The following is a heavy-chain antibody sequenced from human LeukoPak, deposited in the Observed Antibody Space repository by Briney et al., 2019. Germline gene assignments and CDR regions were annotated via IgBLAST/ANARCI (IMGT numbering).Heavy chain of an antibody. V-gene: IGHV1-18*01. J-gene: IGHJ6*02. Sequence: ASVKVSCKASGYTFTSYGISWVRQAPGQGLEWMGWISAYNGNTNYAQKLQGRVTMTTDTSTSTAYMELRSLRTDDTAVYYCSRDGCSGGSCSPYYYYYGMDVWGQGTTVTVSS. CDR2: ISAYNGNT. CDR1: GYTFTSYG. D-gene: IGHD2-15*01. CDR3: SRDGCSGGSCSPYYYYYGMDV.